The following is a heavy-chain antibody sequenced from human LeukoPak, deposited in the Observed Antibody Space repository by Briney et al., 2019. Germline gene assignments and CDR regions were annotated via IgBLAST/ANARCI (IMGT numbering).Heavy chain of an antibody. Sequence: SETLSLTCTVSGGSTSSGSYYWSWIRQPAGKGLEWIGRIYTSGSTNYNPSLKSRVTISVDTSKNQFSLKLSSVTAADTAVYYCASSPCSGGSCYYFDYWGQGTLVTVSS. J-gene: IGHJ4*02. CDR3: ASSPCSGGSCYYFDY. CDR1: GGSTSSGSYY. CDR2: IYTSGST. V-gene: IGHV4-61*02. D-gene: IGHD2-15*01.